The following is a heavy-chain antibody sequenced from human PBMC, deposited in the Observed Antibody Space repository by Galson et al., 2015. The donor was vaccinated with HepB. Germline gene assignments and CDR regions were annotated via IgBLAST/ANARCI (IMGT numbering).Heavy chain of an antibody. CDR1: GFTFSYYA. Sequence: SLRLSCAASGFTFSYYAMSWVRQAPGNGLEWISAITPSGDNTYSSDSMTGRFTISRDTSRNTLFLQLNSLRAGDTAIYFCAKVFPEKTDGWYRQALYYFDSWGQGTRVTVSS. CDR3: AKVFPEKTDGWYRQALYYFDS. CDR2: ITPSGDNT. V-gene: IGHV3-23*01. J-gene: IGHJ4*02. D-gene: IGHD6-19*01.